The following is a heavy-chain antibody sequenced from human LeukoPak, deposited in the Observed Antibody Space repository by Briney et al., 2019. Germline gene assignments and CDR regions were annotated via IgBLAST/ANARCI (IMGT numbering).Heavy chain of an antibody. Sequence: GGSLRLSCAAPGFTFSDYYMSWIRQAPGKGLEWVSYISSSSSAIYYADSVKGRFTISRDNAKNSLYLQMNSLRAEDTAVYYCARDGRGGYDFWSGFRNWFDPWGQGTLVTVSS. V-gene: IGHV3-11*04. CDR3: ARDGRGGYDFWSGFRNWFDP. D-gene: IGHD3-3*01. CDR2: ISSSSSAI. CDR1: GFTFSDYY. J-gene: IGHJ5*02.